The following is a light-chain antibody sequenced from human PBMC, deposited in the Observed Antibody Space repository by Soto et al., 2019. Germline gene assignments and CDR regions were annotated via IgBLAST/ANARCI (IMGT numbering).Light chain of an antibody. J-gene: IGLJ1*01. CDR3: CSYAGTYSFESEV. V-gene: IGLV2-11*01. CDR1: SNDVGGYNY. Sequence: QSVLTQPASVSGSPGQSITISCTGTSNDVGGYNYVSWYQQHPGKAPKLMIFDVSKRPSGVPDRFSGSKSGNTASLTISGLQAEDEADYYCCSYAGTYSFESEVVGTGTKVTVL. CDR2: DVS.